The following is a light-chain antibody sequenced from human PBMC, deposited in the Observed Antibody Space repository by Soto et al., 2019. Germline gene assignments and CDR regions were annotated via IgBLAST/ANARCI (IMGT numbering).Light chain of an antibody. CDR2: DAS. CDR1: QNINNY. CDR3: QQYENLPT. V-gene: IGKV1-33*01. J-gene: IGKJ5*01. Sequence: DIQMTQSPSSLSASVGDRVTITCQASQNINNYLNWYQQKAGRAPKLLVYDASNLEAGVPSRFRGSGSGTDFTFTISRLQPEDIATYYCQQYENLPTFGQGTRLEI.